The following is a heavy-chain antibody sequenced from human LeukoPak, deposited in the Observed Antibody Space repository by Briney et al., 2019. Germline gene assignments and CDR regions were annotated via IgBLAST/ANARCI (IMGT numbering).Heavy chain of an antibody. Sequence: RGSLRLSRAASGFTFSDSAMNWVRQAPGKGLEGFSLISFCGGNTYYADSMKGRFTISRENSKDTLYLPLNSLRAEDTAMYYCARDIEFSTWGLGTMVTVSS. J-gene: IGHJ3*01. CDR3: ARDIEFST. CDR1: GFTFSDSA. CDR2: ISFCGGNT. V-gene: IGHV3-23*01. D-gene: IGHD3-3*02.